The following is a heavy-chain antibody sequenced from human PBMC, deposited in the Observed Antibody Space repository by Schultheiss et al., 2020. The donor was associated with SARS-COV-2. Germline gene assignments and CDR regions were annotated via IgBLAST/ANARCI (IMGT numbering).Heavy chain of an antibody. D-gene: IGHD3-10*01. Sequence: GGSLRLSCAASGFTFSSYGMHWVRQAPGKGLEWVAVIWYDGSNKYYADSVKGRFTISRDNSKNTLYLQMNSLRAEDTAVYYCAGSPMVRGVLGYWGQGTLVTVSS. CDR3: AGSPMVRGVLGY. CDR1: GFTFSSYG. V-gene: IGHV3-33*01. CDR2: IWYDGSNK. J-gene: IGHJ4*02.